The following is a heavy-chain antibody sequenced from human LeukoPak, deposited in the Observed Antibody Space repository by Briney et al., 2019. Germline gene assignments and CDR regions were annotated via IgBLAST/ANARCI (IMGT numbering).Heavy chain of an antibody. CDR1: GFTFSTYN. J-gene: IGHJ6*03. CDR2: ISSSSSYI. V-gene: IGHV3-21*01. Sequence: PGGSLRLSCAASGFTFSTYNMNWVRQAPGRGLEWVSSISSSSSYIYYADSVKGRFTISRDNAKNSLYLQMNSLRAEDTAVYYCARGGYSYGPWDYMDVWGKGTTVTISS. CDR3: ARGGYSYGPWDYMDV. D-gene: IGHD5-18*01.